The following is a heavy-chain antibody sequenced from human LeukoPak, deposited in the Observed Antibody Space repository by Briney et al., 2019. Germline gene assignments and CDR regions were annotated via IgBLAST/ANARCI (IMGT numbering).Heavy chain of an antibody. D-gene: IGHD1-14*01. V-gene: IGHV3-48*02. CDR2: ISSGGSTI. Sequence: GGSLRLSCAASGFTFSSYSMNWVRQAPGKGLEWVSYISSGGSTIYYADSVRGRFAISRDTAKNSLYLEMNTLRDEDTAMYYCVRGDQEASEPAFDYWGQGTLVTVSS. CDR1: GFTFSSYS. CDR3: VRGDQEASEPAFDY. J-gene: IGHJ4*02.